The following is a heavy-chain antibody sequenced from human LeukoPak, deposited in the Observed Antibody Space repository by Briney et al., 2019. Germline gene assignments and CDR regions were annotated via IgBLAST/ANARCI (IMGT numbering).Heavy chain of an antibody. CDR3: ARGGPNKSGWTLDY. CDR2: INGDNGNT. CDR1: GYTFTNYA. J-gene: IGHJ4*02. V-gene: IGHV1-3*01. D-gene: IGHD6-19*01. Sequence: ASVKVSCKASGYTFTNYAMHWVRQAPGQRLEWMGWINGDNGNTESSQKFQGRVTITWDTSATTAYMELSSLRSEDTAVYYCARGGPNKSGWTLDYWGQGTLVTVSS.